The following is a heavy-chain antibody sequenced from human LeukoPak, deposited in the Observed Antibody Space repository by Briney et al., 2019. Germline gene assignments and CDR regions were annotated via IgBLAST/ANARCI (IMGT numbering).Heavy chain of an antibody. D-gene: IGHD2-15*01. Sequence: GGSLRLSCAASRFTFSSYAMHWVRQAPGKGLEWASSLTPSGDTTYYADSVKGRFTVSRDNSKNTLYLQMNSLRAEDTAVYYCAKDPVKYCSGGSCYYGWFDPWGQGTLVTVSS. V-gene: IGHV3-23*01. CDR3: AKDPVKYCSGGSCYYGWFDP. J-gene: IGHJ5*02. CDR1: RFTFSSYA. CDR2: LTPSGDTT.